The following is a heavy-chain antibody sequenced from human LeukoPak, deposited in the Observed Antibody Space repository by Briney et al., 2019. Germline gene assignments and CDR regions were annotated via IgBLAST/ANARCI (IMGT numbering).Heavy chain of an antibody. V-gene: IGHV3-33*08. CDR2: IWYDGSNK. D-gene: IGHD2-15*01. CDR3: ARDREGWFDY. J-gene: IGHJ4*02. Sequence: GGSLRLSCAASGFTFSDFLMTWVRQAPGKGLEWVAVIWYDGSNKYYADSVKGRFTISRDNSKNTLYLQVNSLRAEDTAVYYCARDREGWFDYWGQGTLVTVSS. CDR1: GFTFSDFL.